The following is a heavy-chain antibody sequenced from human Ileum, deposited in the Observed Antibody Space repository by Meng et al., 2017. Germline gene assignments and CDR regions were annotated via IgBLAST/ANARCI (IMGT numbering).Heavy chain of an antibody. CDR2: IYYGGST. J-gene: IGHJ4*02. D-gene: IGHD4-17*01. CDR1: SGSFTNNNYY. Sequence: QLRLQESGPGLVKPSETLSLTCSVSSGSFTNNNYYWVWIRRPPGKGLEWIGSIYYGGSTYYNPSLKSRVTISVDTSTNQFSLKLISVTAADTAVYYCARRAHYGVPPRWGQGTLVTVSS. CDR3: ARRAHYGVPPR. V-gene: IGHV4-39*01.